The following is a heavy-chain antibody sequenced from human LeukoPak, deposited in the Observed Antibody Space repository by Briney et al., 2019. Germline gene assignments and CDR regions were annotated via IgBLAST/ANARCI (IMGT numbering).Heavy chain of an antibody. CDR1: GFTFSDYY. V-gene: IGHV3-11*01. CDR2: ISSSGSTI. D-gene: IGHD3-16*01. J-gene: IGHJ6*02. Sequence: GGSLRLSCAASGFTFSDYYMSWIRQAPGKGLEWVSYISSSGSTIYYADSVKGRFTISRDNAKNSLYLQMNSLRAEDTAVYYCAIRREGNMAWGDGMDVRGQGTTVTVSS. CDR3: AIRREGNMAWGDGMDV.